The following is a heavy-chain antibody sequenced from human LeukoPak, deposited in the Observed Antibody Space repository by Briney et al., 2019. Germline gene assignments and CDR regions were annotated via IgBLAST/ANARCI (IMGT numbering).Heavy chain of an antibody. CDR3: ARDSMIVEVITTWNWFDP. J-gene: IGHJ5*02. D-gene: IGHD3-22*01. CDR1: GGSISSSSYY. V-gene: IGHV4-39*02. Sequence: PSETLSLTCTVSGGSISSSSYYWGWIRQPPGKGLEWIGSIYYSGSTYYNPSLKSRVTISVDTSKNQFSLKLSSVTAADTAVYYCARDSMIVEVITTWNWFDPWGQGTLVTVSS. CDR2: IYYSGST.